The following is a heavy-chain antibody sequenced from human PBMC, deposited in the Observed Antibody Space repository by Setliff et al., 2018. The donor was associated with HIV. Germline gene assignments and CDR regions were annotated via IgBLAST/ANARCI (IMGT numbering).Heavy chain of an antibody. V-gene: IGHV3-30*04. D-gene: IGHD4-17*01. CDR1: GFTFSSYA. J-gene: IGHJ6*03. Sequence: GGSLRLSCAASGFTFSSYAMHWVRQAPGKGLEWVAVISYDGSNKYYADSVKGRFTISRDNSKNTLYLQMNSLRAEDTAVYYCARGPTTVTNYYYYYMDVWGKGTTVTVSS. CDR3: ARGPTTVTNYYYYYMDV. CDR2: ISYDGSNK.